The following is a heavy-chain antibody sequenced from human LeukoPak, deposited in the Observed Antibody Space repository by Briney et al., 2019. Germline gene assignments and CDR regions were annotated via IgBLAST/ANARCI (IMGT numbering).Heavy chain of an antibody. J-gene: IGHJ5*02. D-gene: IGHD5-12*01. CDR1: GFTFSSYG. V-gene: IGHV3-23*01. CDR3: VRGYSYGWFDP. Sequence: GWSLRLSCASYGFTFSSYGMSWLRQAPGKGLEWVSAISGSGVSTHYADSVKGRFTISRDNTKTTLYLQMNSLRAEDTAVYYCVRGYSYGWFDPWGQGALVTVSS. CDR2: ISGSGVST.